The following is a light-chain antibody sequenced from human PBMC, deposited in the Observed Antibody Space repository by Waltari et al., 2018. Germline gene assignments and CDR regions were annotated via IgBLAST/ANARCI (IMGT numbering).Light chain of an antibody. Sequence: QSVLTQPPSASGTPVHRATLPSSGRSSDIGINYVFWHQPHPGTAPKLLIYKNNQRPSGVPDRFSGSKSGTSASLAISGLRSEDEADYYCTTWDDSLSAVVFGGGTKLTVL. CDR1: SSDIGINY. J-gene: IGLJ2*01. CDR3: TTWDDSLSAVV. V-gene: IGLV1-47*01. CDR2: KNN.